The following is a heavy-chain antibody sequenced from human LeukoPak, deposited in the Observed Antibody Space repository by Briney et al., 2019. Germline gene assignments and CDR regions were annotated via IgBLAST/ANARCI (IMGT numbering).Heavy chain of an antibody. V-gene: IGHV3-33*08. Sequence: GGSLRLSCEVSGFTFSNYGMHWVRQAPGKGLEWVAVIWDDGSNEYYADSVKGRFTIFRDNRRNTLYLQMNSLRAEDTAVYSCARDHSGTQDYWGQGTLVTVSS. CDR3: ARDHSGTQDY. CDR1: GFTFSNYG. D-gene: IGHD1-1*01. J-gene: IGHJ4*02. CDR2: IWDDGSNE.